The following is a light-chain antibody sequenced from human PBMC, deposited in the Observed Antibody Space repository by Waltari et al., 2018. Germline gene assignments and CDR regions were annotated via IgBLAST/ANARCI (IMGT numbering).Light chain of an antibody. V-gene: IGLV1-44*01. J-gene: IGLJ1*01. Sequence: QSVLTQPPSASGTPGQRVTISCSGSMSHIEGDILSWLQHLPGRAPTLLIYNNNQRPAGVPSRFSASKSGTSASLAISGLQSEDEADYYCAAWADSLSGYVFGTGTKVTVL. CDR2: NNN. CDR1: MSHIEGDI. CDR3: AAWADSLSGYV.